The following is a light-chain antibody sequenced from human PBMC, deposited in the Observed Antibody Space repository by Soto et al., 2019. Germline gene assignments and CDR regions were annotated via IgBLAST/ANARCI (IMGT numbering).Light chain of an antibody. J-gene: IGLJ1*01. CDR3: GSWDSSLSAYV. Sequence: QSVVTQPPSVSAAPGPQVTISCSGSISNIGGNSVSWYQQLPGTAPKLLIYDDNKRPSGIPDRFSGSKSGTSATLGITGFQTGDEADYYCGSWDSSLSAYVFGTGTKVTVL. CDR2: DDN. V-gene: IGLV1-51*01. CDR1: ISNIGGNS.